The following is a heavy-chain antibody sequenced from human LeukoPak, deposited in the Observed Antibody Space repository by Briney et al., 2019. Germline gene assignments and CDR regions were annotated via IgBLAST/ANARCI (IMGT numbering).Heavy chain of an antibody. J-gene: IGHJ5*02. V-gene: IGHV4-59*08. CDR1: GGSISSSY. D-gene: IGHD3-3*01. CDR3: ARGPVSITIFGVANNERFDP. Sequence: PSETLSLTCTVSGGSISSSYWSWIRQPPGKGLEWIGYIYYSGSTNYNPSLKSRVTISVDTSKNQFSLKLSSVTAADTAVYYCARGPVSITIFGVANNERFDPWGQGTLVTVSS. CDR2: IYYSGST.